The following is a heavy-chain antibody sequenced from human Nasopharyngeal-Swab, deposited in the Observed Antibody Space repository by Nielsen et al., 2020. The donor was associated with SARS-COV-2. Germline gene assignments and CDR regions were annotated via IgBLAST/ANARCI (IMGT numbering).Heavy chain of an antibody. CDR3: VAQPLVVAATGGFDP. Sequence: ASVKVSCKASGYTFTSYDINWVRQATGQGLEWMGWMNPNSGNTGYAQKFQGRVTMTRNTSISTAYMELSSLRSEDTAVYYCVAQPLVVAATGGFDPWGQGTLVTVSS. CDR1: GYTFTSYD. J-gene: IGHJ5*02. D-gene: IGHD2-15*01. V-gene: IGHV1-8*01. CDR2: MNPNSGNT.